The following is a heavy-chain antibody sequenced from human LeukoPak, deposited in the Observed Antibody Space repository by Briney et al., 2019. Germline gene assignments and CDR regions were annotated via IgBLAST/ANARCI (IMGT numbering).Heavy chain of an antibody. CDR3: AKDMQTWPRFPDY. CDR2: INDDGSDT. Sequence: GGSLRLSCAASGFTFKLYWMHWVRQVPGKGPVWVARINDDGSDTVYADSVKGRFTSSRDNPKNTLYLQMNGLRVEDTAVYYCAKDMQTWPRFPDYWGQGTLVTVSS. D-gene: IGHD5-12*01. CDR1: GFTFKLYW. V-gene: IGHV3-74*01. J-gene: IGHJ4*02.